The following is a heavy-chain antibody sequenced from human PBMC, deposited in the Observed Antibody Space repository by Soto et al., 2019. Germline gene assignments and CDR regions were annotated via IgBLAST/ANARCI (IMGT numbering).Heavy chain of an antibody. V-gene: IGHV3-30-3*01. CDR1: GFTFSSYA. CDR2: ISYDGSNK. J-gene: IGHJ4*02. Sequence: QVQLVESGGGVVQPGRSLRLSCADSGFTFSSYAMHWVRQAPGKGLEWVAVISYDGSNKYYADSVKGRFTISRDNSKNTLYLQMNSLRAEDTAVYYCARDKTDLRFLEWPYYFVYWGQGTLVTVSS. CDR3: ARDKTDLRFLEWPYYFVY. D-gene: IGHD3-3*01.